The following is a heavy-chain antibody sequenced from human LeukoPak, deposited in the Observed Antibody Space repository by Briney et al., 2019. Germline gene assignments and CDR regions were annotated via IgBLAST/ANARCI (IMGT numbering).Heavy chain of an antibody. J-gene: IGHJ4*02. D-gene: IGHD5-18*01. V-gene: IGHV3-73*01. CDR2: VRTRTNNFAT. CDR3: CRLGYGFDS. CDR1: GFTFSVSA. Sequence: GGSLRLSCAASGFTFSVSALHWVRQAPGKGLEWVGRVRTRTNNFATAYAASVKGRFTISRDDSKNTAYLQMNSLTTEDTAVYYCCRLGYGFDSWGQGVLVTVSS.